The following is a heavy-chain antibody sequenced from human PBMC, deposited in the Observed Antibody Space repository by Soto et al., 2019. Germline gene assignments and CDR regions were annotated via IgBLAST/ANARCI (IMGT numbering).Heavy chain of an antibody. D-gene: IGHD2-2*01. CDR1: GGTFSSYA. V-gene: IGHV1-69*13. Sequence: RASVKVSCKASGGTFSSYAISWVRQAPGQGLEWMGGIIPIFGIANYAQKFQGRVTITADESTSTAYMELSSLRSEDTAVYYCARMVVVVPVAIVADNYYYYGMEVWGQGTTVPVSS. J-gene: IGHJ6*02. CDR2: IIPIFGIA. CDR3: ARMVVVVPVAIVADNYYYYGMEV.